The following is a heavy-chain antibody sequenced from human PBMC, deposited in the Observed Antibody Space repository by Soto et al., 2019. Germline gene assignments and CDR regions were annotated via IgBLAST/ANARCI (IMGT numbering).Heavy chain of an antibody. CDR2: ISYDGSNK. CDR1: GFTFSSYG. V-gene: IGHV3-30*03. CDR3: ARSNYYSSPYYYYGMDV. J-gene: IGHJ6*02. Sequence: VQLVESGGGLVQPGGSLRLSCAASGFTFSSYGMHWVRQAPGKGLEWVAVISYDGSNKYYADSVKGRFTISRDNSKNTLYLQMNSLRAEDTAVYYCARSNYYSSPYYYYGMDVWGQGTTVTVSS. D-gene: IGHD6-13*01.